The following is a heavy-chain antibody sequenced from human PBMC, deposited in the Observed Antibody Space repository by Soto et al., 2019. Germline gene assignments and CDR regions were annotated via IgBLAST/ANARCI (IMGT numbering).Heavy chain of an antibody. D-gene: IGHD3-10*01. CDR1: GFTLSSYG. CDR2: IWYDGSNK. V-gene: IGHV3-33*01. Sequence: QVQLVESGGGVVQPGRSLRLSCAASGFTLSSYGMHWVRQAPGKGLEWVAVIWYDGSNKYYADSVKGRFTISRDNSKNMLYLQMNSLRAEDTAVYYCARDEGLGVNYYYYGMDVWGQGTTVTVSS. CDR3: ARDEGLGVNYYYYGMDV. J-gene: IGHJ6*02.